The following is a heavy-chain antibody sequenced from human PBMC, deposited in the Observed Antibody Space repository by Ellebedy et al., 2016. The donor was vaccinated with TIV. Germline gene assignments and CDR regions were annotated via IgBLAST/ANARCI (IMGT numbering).Heavy chain of an antibody. D-gene: IGHD5-18*01. Sequence: GESLKISCAASEFAFETDWMTWVRQAPGKGLEWVANINQDGSDKSYVDSVKGRFTISRDNVKNSLYLQMNSLRAEDTAVYYCARGADTTMVWGALDIWGQGTVVTVSS. J-gene: IGHJ3*02. CDR3: ARGADTTMVWGALDI. CDR1: EFAFETDW. V-gene: IGHV3-7*01. CDR2: INQDGSDK.